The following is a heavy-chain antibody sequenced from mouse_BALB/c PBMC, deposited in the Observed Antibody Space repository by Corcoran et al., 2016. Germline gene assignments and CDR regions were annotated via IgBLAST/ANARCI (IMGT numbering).Heavy chain of an antibody. Sequence: EVQLQRFGAVLVKPGASGKIACMASGYTFTDYNMDWVKQSHGKSLEWVGDINPNYDSTSYNQKFKGKATLTVDKSSSTAYMEPRSLTSEDTAVYYCARKSGNGNWGQGTTLTVSS. D-gene: IGHD2-1*01. J-gene: IGHJ2*01. CDR2: INPNYDST. CDR3: ARKSGNGN. CDR1: GYTFTDYN. V-gene: IGHV1-18*01.